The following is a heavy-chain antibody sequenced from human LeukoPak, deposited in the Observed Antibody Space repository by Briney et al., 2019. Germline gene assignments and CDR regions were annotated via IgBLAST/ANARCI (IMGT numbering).Heavy chain of an antibody. J-gene: IGHJ1*01. CDR3: ARDRRSGYSYGYFVGAEYFQH. Sequence: PGGSLRLSCAASGFTFSSYAMHWVRQAPGKGLEWVAVISYDGSNKYYADSVKGRFTISRDNSKNTLYLQINSLRAEDTAVYYCARDRRSGYSYGYFVGAEYFQHWGQGTLVTVSS. D-gene: IGHD5-18*01. CDR2: ISYDGSNK. CDR1: GFTFSSYA. V-gene: IGHV3-30-3*01.